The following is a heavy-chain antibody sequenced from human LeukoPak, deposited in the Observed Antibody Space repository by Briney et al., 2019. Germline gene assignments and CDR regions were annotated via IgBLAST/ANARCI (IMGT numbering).Heavy chain of an antibody. CDR1: GVSIATTTYY. V-gene: IGHV4-39*07. CDR2: VYNNGTA. Sequence: PSETLSLTCAVSGVSIATTTYYWAWIRQPPGKGPEWVASVYNNGTAFYNPSLESRVSISIDASKNQFSLRVNFVTAADTAMYYCARDSDSTLLAYGMDVWGQGTTVTVSS. J-gene: IGHJ6*02. D-gene: IGHD3-10*01. CDR3: ARDSDSTLLAYGMDV.